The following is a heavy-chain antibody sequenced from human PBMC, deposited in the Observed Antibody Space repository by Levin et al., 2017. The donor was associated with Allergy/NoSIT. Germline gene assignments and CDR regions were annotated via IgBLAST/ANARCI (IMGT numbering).Heavy chain of an antibody. Sequence: KSGPTLVKPTQTLTLTCTFSGFSLSNSGEGVGWIRQPPGKALEWLALIYWDDDKRYNASLKSRLSIIKDTSKNQVVLTLTNMDPVDTGTYYCAHRRVREFDYWGQGTLVTVSS. CDR2: IYWDDDK. J-gene: IGHJ4*02. D-gene: IGHD2-2*01. V-gene: IGHV2-5*02. CDR3: AHRRVREFDY. CDR1: GFSLSNSGEG.